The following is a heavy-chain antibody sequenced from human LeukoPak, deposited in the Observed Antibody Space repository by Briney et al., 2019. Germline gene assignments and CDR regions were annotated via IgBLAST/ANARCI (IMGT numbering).Heavy chain of an antibody. J-gene: IGHJ4*02. CDR3: AKDSAAGTQIDY. V-gene: IGHV3-23*01. CDR1: GFTFSSYA. D-gene: IGHD6-13*01. Sequence: GGSLRLSCAASGFTFSSYAMSWVRQAPGKGLEWVSAISGSGGSTHYADSVKGRFTISRDNSKNTLYLQMNSLRAEDTAVYYCAKDSAAGTQIDYWGQGTLVTVSS. CDR2: ISGSGGST.